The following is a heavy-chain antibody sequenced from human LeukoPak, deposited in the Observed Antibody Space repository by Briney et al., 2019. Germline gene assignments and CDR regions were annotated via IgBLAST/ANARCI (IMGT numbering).Heavy chain of an antibody. CDR1: GFTFSSYW. CDR3: ARRGDYYGSGSYKYYYYYYGMDV. J-gene: IGHJ6*02. CDR2: IKQDGSEK. D-gene: IGHD3-10*01. V-gene: IGHV3-7*03. Sequence: PGGSLRLSCAASGFTFSSYWMSWVRQAPGKGLEWVANIKQDGSEKYYVDSVKGRFTISRDNAKNSLYLQMNSLRAEDTAVNYCARRGDYYGSGSYKYYYYYYGMDVWGQGTTVTVSS.